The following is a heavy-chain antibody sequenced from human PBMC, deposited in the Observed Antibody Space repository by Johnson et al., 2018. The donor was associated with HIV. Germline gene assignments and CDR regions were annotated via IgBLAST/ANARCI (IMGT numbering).Heavy chain of an antibody. J-gene: IGHJ3*01. Sequence: EVQVVESGGGLVQPGGSLRLSCAASGFTFSQYAMHWVRQAPGKGLEFVSAITNNGATTYYADSVRGRFTISRDNSKNTLYLQMNSLGVEDAAIYYCARDEVDDGAFDVWGQWTMVTVSS. D-gene: IGHD2-2*01. CDR2: ITNNGATT. CDR3: ARDEVDDGAFDV. V-gene: IGHV3-64*07. CDR1: GFTFSQYA.